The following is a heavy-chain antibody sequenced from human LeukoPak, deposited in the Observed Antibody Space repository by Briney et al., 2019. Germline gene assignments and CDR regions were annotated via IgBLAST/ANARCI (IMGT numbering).Heavy chain of an antibody. Sequence: SETLSLTCTVPGGSISSSSYYWAWTRQSPGKGLEWIGTFSSGGSAYYNPSLTSRVSISKDTSDNQFSLRLYSVTAADTAVYYCARKQTGTMYDVWGQGTQVTVSS. CDR1: GGSISSSSYY. CDR2: FSSGGSA. CDR3: ARKQTGTMYDV. J-gene: IGHJ4*02. V-gene: IGHV4-39*07. D-gene: IGHD1-7*01.